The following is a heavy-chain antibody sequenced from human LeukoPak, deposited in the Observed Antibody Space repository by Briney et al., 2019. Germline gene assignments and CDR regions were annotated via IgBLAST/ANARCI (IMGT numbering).Heavy chain of an antibody. CDR3: ARGGGSYYTGFDY. J-gene: IGHJ4*02. CDR2: IYYSGGT. D-gene: IGHD1-26*01. V-gene: IGHV4-59*01. Sequence: SETLSLTCIVSGGSISSYYWSWIRQPPGKGLEWIGYIYYSGGTNYSPSLKSRVTMPVDTSKNQFSLKLSSVTAADTAVYYCARGGGSYYTGFDYWGQGTLVTVSS. CDR1: GGSISSYY.